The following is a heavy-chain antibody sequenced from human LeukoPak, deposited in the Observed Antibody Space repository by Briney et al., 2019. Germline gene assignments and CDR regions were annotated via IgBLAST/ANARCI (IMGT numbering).Heavy chain of an antibody. Sequence: GASVKVSCKASGYTFTSYDINWVRQATGQGLEWMGWMNPNSGNTGYAQKFQGRVTITRNTSISTAYMGLSSLRSEDTAVYYCARRTNEVGARYYDFWSGYSEDWFDPWGQGTLVTVSS. CDR3: ARRTNEVGARYYDFWSGYSEDWFDP. D-gene: IGHD3-3*01. CDR1: GYTFTSYD. V-gene: IGHV1-8*03. CDR2: MNPNSGNT. J-gene: IGHJ5*02.